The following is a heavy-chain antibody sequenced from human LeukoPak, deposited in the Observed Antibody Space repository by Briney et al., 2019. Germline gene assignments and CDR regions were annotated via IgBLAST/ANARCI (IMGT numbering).Heavy chain of an antibody. J-gene: IGHJ3*02. Sequence: SVKVSCKASGGTFSTHTISWVRQAPGQGLEWMGRIIPILGIANYAQKFQGRVTITADKSTSTAYMELSSLRSEDTAVYYCAIPAHDRDSSGYYLGAFDIWGQGTMVTVSS. CDR1: GGTFSTHT. CDR2: IIPILGIA. V-gene: IGHV1-69*02. D-gene: IGHD3-22*01. CDR3: AIPAHDRDSSGYYLGAFDI.